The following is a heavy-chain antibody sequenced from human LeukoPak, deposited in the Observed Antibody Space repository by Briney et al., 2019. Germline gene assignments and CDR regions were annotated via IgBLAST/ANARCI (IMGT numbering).Heavy chain of an antibody. Sequence: PGESLKISCKAYGYSFFSNYWIAWVRQIPGKGLGWMGILYPGDSDSRYSPSFQGQVTISADRSISTAYLHWSSLEVSDTAMYYCARASRDGYNQNFDYWGQGTLFTVSS. D-gene: IGHD5-24*01. J-gene: IGHJ4*02. CDR1: GYSFFSNYW. CDR3: ARASRDGYNQNFDY. CDR2: LYPGDSDS. V-gene: IGHV5-51*01.